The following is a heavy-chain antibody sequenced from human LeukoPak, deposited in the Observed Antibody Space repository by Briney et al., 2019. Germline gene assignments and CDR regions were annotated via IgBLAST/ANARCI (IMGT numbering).Heavy chain of an antibody. CDR1: GGSLSSYY. J-gene: IGHJ1*01. Sequence: PSETLSLTCAVSGGSLSSYYWSWIRQPPGAGPEWIGYIYYSGSTNYNPSLKGRVTISLDSSTNQYSLNLNSLTTADTAVYYCVRHYYASGAAKGYFQHWARAPWSPSPQ. CDR3: VRHYYASGAAKGYFQH. V-gene: IGHV4-59*08. D-gene: IGHD3-10*01. CDR2: IYYSGST.